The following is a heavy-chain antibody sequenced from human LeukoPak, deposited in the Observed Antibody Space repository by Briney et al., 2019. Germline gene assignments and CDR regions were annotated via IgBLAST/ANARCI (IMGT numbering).Heavy chain of an antibody. V-gene: IGHV4-31*03. CDR3: ARLAGATINFDY. CDR2: ISHSGST. CDR1: GGSISSGDYY. J-gene: IGHJ4*02. Sequence: PSQTLSLTCTVSGGSISSGDYYWSWIRQHPGKGLEWIGYISHSGSTYYNPSLKSRVTISVDTSKNQFSLRLSSVTAADTAVYYCARLAGATINFDYWGQGTLVTVSS. D-gene: IGHD2-15*01.